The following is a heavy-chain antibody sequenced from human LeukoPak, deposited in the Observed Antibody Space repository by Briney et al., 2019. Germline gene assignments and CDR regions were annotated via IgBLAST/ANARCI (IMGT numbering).Heavy chain of an antibody. J-gene: IGHJ4*02. CDR3: ARHGGYYFDS. D-gene: IGHD3-16*01. CDR2: IRYTGST. CDR1: GGSFSGYY. V-gene: IGHV4-34*01. Sequence: PSETLSLTCGVYGGSFSGYYWSWIRQPPGKGLEWIGQIRYTGSTAYNSSLKSRVTVSGDTSKNQFSLKLTSVTAVDTAVYYCARHGGYYFDSWGQGTLVTVSS.